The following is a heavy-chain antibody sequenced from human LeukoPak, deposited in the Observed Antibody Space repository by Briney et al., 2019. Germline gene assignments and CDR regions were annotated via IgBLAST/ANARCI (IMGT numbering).Heavy chain of an antibody. Sequence: GGSLRLSCAASGFTFSSYGMHWVRQAPGKGLEWVAFIRCDGSNKYYADSVKGRFTISRDNSKNTLYLQMNSLRAEDTAVYYCTESTYSSGWYYFDYWGQGTLVTVSS. J-gene: IGHJ4*02. D-gene: IGHD6-19*01. CDR2: IRCDGSNK. CDR1: GFTFSSYG. V-gene: IGHV3-30*02. CDR3: TESTYSSGWYYFDY.